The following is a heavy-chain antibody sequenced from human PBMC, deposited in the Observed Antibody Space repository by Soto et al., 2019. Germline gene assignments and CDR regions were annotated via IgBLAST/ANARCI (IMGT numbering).Heavy chain of an antibody. Sequence: PSETLSLTCAVSGGSLSSSTWWSWVRQPPGKALEWIGYIYHSGSTYYNPSLKSRVTISVDRSKNQFSLKLSSVTAADTAVYYCASAASGYSYGASSYWGQGTLVTVSS. V-gene: IGHV4-4*02. D-gene: IGHD5-18*01. CDR2: IYHSGST. CDR3: ASAASGYSYGASSY. CDR1: GGSLSSSTW. J-gene: IGHJ4*02.